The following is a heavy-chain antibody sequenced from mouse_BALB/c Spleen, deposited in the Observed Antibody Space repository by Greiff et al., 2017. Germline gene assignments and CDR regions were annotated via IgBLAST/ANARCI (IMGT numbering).Heavy chain of an antibody. Sequence: EVMLVESGGGLVKPGGSLKLSCAASGFTFSSYAMSWVRQTPEKRLEWVASISSGGSTYYPDSVKGRFTISRDNARNILYLQMSSLRSEDTAMYYCARGDDYGSLYYAMDYWGQGTSVTVSS. V-gene: IGHV5-6-5*01. D-gene: IGHD2-4*01. CDR3: ARGDDYGSLYYAMDY. CDR2: ISSGGST. J-gene: IGHJ4*01. CDR1: GFTFSSYA.